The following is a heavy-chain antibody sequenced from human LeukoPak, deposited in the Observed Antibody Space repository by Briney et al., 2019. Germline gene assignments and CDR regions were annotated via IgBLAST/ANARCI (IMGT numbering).Heavy chain of an antibody. CDR2: INPNSGGT. CDR1: GYTFTGYY. V-gene: IGHV1-2*02. Sequence: ASVKVSCKASGYTFTGYYMHWVRQAPGQGLEWMGWINPNSGGTNYAQKFQGRVTMTRDTSISTAYMELSSLRSEDTAVYYCATGRIVGATPGDYWGQGTLVTVSS. D-gene: IGHD1-26*01. J-gene: IGHJ4*02. CDR3: ATGRIVGATPGDY.